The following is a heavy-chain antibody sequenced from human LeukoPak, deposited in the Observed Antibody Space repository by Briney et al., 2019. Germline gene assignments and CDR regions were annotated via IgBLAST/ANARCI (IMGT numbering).Heavy chain of an antibody. D-gene: IGHD3-3*01. V-gene: IGHV3-23*01. CDR1: GFTFSTYA. Sequence: GGSLRLSCAASGFTFSTYAMTWVRQAPGRGLEWVSSISGSGDNTYYADSVKGRFTVSRDNSKNTVDLQLNSLRAEDTALYYCVKEMRDTRGYYGWLDPWGQGTLVTVSS. CDR3: VKEMRDTRGYYGWLDP. CDR2: ISGSGDNT. J-gene: IGHJ5*02.